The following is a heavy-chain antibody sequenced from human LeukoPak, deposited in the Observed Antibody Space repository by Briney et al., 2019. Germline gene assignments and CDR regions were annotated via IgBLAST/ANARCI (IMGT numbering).Heavy chain of an antibody. V-gene: IGHV3-7*03. D-gene: IGHD4-17*01. CDR1: GFTFSSYG. J-gene: IGHJ4*02. CDR2: IKQDGSEK. Sequence: GGSLRLSCAASGFTFSSYGMSWVRQTPGKGLEWVANIKQDGSEKYYVDSVKGRFTISRDNAKNSLYLQMNSLRAEDTAVYYCARDNLRGGYGEDYWGQGTLVTVSS. CDR3: ARDNLRGGYGEDY.